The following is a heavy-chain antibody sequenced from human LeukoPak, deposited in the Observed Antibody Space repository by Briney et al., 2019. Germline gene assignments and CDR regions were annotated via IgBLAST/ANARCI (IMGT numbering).Heavy chain of an antibody. Sequence: GASVKVSCRASRYTFTSYDITWVRQATGQGLEWMGWRNPNRDNTGYAQKFQGRVTITRNSSISTAYMELSSLKSEDTAVYYCARAAAVLDAFDIWGQGTMVTVSS. CDR2: RNPNRDNT. V-gene: IGHV1-8*03. D-gene: IGHD6-19*01. CDR3: ARAAAVLDAFDI. CDR1: RYTFTSYD. J-gene: IGHJ3*02.